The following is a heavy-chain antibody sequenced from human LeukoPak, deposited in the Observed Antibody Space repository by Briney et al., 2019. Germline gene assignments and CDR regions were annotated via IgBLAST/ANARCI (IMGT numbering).Heavy chain of an antibody. CDR1: GGSISSYY. CDR2: IYTSGST. V-gene: IGHV4-4*07. CDR3: ARDCSSTSCYRYYFDY. J-gene: IGHJ4*02. Sequence: SETLSLTCTVSGGSISSYYWSWIRQPAGKGLEWIGRIYTSGSTNYNPSLKSRVTMLVDTSKNQFSLKLSSVTAADTAVYYCARDCSSTSCYRYYFDYWGQGTLVTVSS. D-gene: IGHD2-2*01.